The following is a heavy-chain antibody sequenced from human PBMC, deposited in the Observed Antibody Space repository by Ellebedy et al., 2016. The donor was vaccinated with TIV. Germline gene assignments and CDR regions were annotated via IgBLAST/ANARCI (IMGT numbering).Heavy chain of an antibody. CDR1: GGSITTYY. J-gene: IGHJ4*02. V-gene: IGHV4-4*02. CDR3: ARGGGWLQLGYDY. CDR2: IYQSGST. D-gene: IGHD5-24*01. Sequence: SETLSLTCTVSGGSITTYYWSWVRQPPGKGLEWIGEIYQSGSTNYNPSLKSRVTISVDKSKNQFSLKLNSVTAADTAVYYCARGGGWLQLGYDYWGQGTLVTVSS.